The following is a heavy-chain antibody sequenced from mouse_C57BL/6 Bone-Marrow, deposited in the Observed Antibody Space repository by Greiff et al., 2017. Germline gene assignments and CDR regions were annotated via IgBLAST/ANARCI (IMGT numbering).Heavy chain of an antibody. CDR2: IHPTSGST. V-gene: IGHV1-64*01. J-gene: IGHJ3*01. D-gene: IGHD2-5*01. Sequence: QVQLQQPGAELVKPGASVKLSCKASGYTFTSYWMHWVKQRPGQGLEWIGMIHPTSGSTNYNEKFKSKATLTVDKSSSTAYVQLSSLTSEDSAVYYCARMGHYSNYGFAYWGQGTLVTVSA. CDR3: ARMGHYSNYGFAY. CDR1: GYTFTSYW.